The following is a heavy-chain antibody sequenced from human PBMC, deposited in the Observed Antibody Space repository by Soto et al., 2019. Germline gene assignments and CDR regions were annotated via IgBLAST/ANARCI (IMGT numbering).Heavy chain of an antibody. CDR3: AIGGDSAPRNYYDMDV. CDR2: FDPEDGET. J-gene: IGHJ6*04. D-gene: IGHD3-16*01. Sequence: ASVKVSCKVSGYTLTELSMHWVRQAPGKGLEWMGGFDPEDGETIYAQKFQGRVTMTEDTSTDTAYMELSSLRSEDTAVYYCAIGGDSAPRNYYDMDVWGTGTTVTVSS. V-gene: IGHV1-24*01. CDR1: GYTLTELS.